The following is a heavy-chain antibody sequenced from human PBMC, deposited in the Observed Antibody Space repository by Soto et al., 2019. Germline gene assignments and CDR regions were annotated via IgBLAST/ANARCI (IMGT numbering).Heavy chain of an antibody. V-gene: IGHV1-69*12. CDR1: GGTFSSYA. CDR3: ARDSSISSSIDP. Sequence: QVQLVQSGAEVKKPGSSVKVSCKASGGTFSSYAISWVRQAPGQGLEWMGGIIPIFGTANYAQNFQGRVTITADESTSTAYMELSSLRSEDTPEYFSARDSSISSSIDPWGQGTLVTVSS. J-gene: IGHJ5*02. CDR2: IIPIFGTA. D-gene: IGHD6-6*01.